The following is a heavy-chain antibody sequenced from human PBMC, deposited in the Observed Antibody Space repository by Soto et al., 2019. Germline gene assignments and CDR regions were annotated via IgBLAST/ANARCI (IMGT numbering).Heavy chain of an antibody. CDR3: AKAYSGYYYYYYMDV. J-gene: IGHJ6*03. Sequence: QVQLVESGGGVVQPGRSLRLSCAASGFTFSTYGMHWVRQAPGKGLEWVAVISYDESNKYYADSVKGRFTISRDNSKNTLYLQMNSLRAEDTAVYYCAKAYSGYYYYYYMDVWGKGTTVTVSS. D-gene: IGHD1-26*01. CDR2: ISYDESNK. CDR1: GFTFSTYG. V-gene: IGHV3-30*18.